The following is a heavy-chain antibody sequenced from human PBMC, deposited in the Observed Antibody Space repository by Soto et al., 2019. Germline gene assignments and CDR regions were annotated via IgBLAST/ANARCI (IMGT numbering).Heavy chain of an antibody. CDR2: ISYDGSNK. Sequence: QVQLVESGGGVVQPGRSLRLSCAASGFTFSSYGMHWVRQAPGKGLEWVAVISYDGSNKYYADSVKGRFTISRDNSKNKLYQQMNSLRAEDTAVYYCAKDIGTVSGYGMDVWGQGTTVTVSS. CDR1: GFTFSSYG. J-gene: IGHJ6*02. CDR3: AKDIGTVSGYGMDV. V-gene: IGHV3-30*18. D-gene: IGHD3-10*01.